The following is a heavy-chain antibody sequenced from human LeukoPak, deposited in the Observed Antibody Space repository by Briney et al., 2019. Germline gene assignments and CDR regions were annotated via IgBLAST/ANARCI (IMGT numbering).Heavy chain of an antibody. Sequence: GASVKVSCKASGYTFTSYGISWVRQAPGQGLEWMGWISAYNGNTNYAQKLQGRVTMTTDTSTSTAYMELRSLRSDDTAVYYCAISRVGDVMDAFDIWGQGTMVTVSS. CDR1: GYTFTSYG. CDR3: AISRVGDVMDAFDI. J-gene: IGHJ3*02. V-gene: IGHV1-18*01. CDR2: ISAYNGNT. D-gene: IGHD1-26*01.